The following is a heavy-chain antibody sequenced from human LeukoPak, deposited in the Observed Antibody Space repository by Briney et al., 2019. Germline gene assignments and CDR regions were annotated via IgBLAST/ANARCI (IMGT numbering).Heavy chain of an antibody. D-gene: IGHD5-12*01. Sequence: PGGSLRLSCAASGFTFSSYAMSWVRQAPGKGLEWVSTISGSGGSTYYADSVKGRFTISRDNSKNTLFLQMNSLRAEDTAVYYCARGPSGYHNIGGQGTLVTVSS. J-gene: IGHJ4*02. CDR2: ISGSGGST. V-gene: IGHV3-23*01. CDR1: GFTFSSYA. CDR3: ARGPSGYHNI.